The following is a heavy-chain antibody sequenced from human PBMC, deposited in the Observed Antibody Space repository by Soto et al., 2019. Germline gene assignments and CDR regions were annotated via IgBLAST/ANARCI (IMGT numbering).Heavy chain of an antibody. V-gene: IGHV3-13*01. Sequence: GGSLRLSCAASGFTFSSYDMHWVRQATGKGLEWVSAIGTAGDTYYPGSVKGRFTISRENAKNSLYLQMNSLRAGDTAVYYCARVGAYYGMNVWGQGTTVTVSS. J-gene: IGHJ6*02. CDR2: IGTAGDT. CDR1: GFTFSSYD. CDR3: ARVGAYYGMNV.